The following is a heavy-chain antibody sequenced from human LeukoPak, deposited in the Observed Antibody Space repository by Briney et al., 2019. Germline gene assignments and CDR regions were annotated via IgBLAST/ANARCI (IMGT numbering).Heavy chain of an antibody. Sequence: PGGSLRLSYAASGFTFSSYAMSWVRQAPGKGLEWVSAISGSGGSTYYADSVKGRFTISRDNSKDTLYLRMNSLRAEDTAVYYCAKGGYGDPPYFDYWGQGTLVTVSS. CDR2: ISGSGGST. V-gene: IGHV3-23*01. J-gene: IGHJ4*02. CDR1: GFTFSSYA. D-gene: IGHD4-17*01. CDR3: AKGGYGDPPYFDY.